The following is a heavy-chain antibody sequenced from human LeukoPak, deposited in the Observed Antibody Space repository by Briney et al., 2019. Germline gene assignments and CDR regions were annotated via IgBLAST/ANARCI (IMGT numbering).Heavy chain of an antibody. J-gene: IGHJ4*02. CDR2: ISISSSYI. V-gene: IGHV3-21*01. CDR3: ARGLNCGSDCYSRKFSFDY. CDR1: GFTFSSYS. D-gene: IGHD2-21*02. Sequence: DPGGSLRLSCAASGFTFSSYSMIWVRQAPGKGLEWVSSISISSSYIYYAASVKGRFTISRDNAKYSLYPQMNSLRAEDTAVYYCARGLNCGSDCYSRKFSFDYWGQGSLVTVSS.